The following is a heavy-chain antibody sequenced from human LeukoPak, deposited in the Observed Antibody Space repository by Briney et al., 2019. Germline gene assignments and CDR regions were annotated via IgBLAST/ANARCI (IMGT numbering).Heavy chain of an antibody. CDR2: IYHSGST. D-gene: IGHD2-2*01. V-gene: IGHV4-30-2*01. Sequence: SETLSLTCAVSGGSISSGGYSGRWIRQPPGKGLEWIGYIYHSGSTYYNPSLKSRVTISVDRSKNQFSLKLSSVTAADTAVYYCAREVGGIPADNWFDPWGQGTLVTVSP. CDR3: AREVGGIPADNWFDP. CDR1: GGSISSGGYS. J-gene: IGHJ5*02.